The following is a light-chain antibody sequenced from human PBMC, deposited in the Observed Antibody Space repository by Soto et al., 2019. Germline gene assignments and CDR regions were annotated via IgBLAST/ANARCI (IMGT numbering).Light chain of an antibody. CDR3: HQRQSWPRT. Sequence: EVVMPQSPATLSVSPGESATLSCRASQSVSSSYLAWYQQKPGQAPRLLIYGASSRATGIPARFSASGTGTDFTLTISDVQPEDFAVYYCHQRQSWPRTFGQGTKVDIK. CDR2: GAS. CDR1: QSVSSSY. J-gene: IGKJ1*01. V-gene: IGKV3D-15*01.